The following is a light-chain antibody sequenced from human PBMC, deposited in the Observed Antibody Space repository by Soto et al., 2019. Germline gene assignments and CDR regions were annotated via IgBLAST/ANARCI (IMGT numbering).Light chain of an antibody. Sequence: QSALTQPASVSGSPGQSITISCTGTSSDVGGYNYVSWYQQHPGKAPKLVIYDVSNRPSGVSNRFSGSNSGNTASLTISGLQSEDEADYYCSSYTSSSLGVFGGGTKLTVL. J-gene: IGLJ2*01. CDR2: DVS. V-gene: IGLV2-14*01. CDR3: SSYTSSSLGV. CDR1: SSDVGGYNY.